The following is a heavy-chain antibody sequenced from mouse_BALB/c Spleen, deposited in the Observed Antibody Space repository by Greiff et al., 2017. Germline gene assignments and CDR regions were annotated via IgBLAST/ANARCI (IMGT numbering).Heavy chain of an antibody. CDR1: GFTFSSYA. CDR2: ISSGGSYT. CDR3: ARDQKYGNYKFAY. D-gene: IGHD2-10*02. J-gene: IGHJ3*01. Sequence: DVMLVESGGGLVKPGGSLKLSCAASGFTFSSYAMSWVRQSPEKRLEWVAEISSGGSYTYYPDTVTGRFTISRDNAKNTLYLEMSSLRSEDTAMYYCARDQKYGNYKFAYWGQGTLVTVSA. V-gene: IGHV5-9-4*01.